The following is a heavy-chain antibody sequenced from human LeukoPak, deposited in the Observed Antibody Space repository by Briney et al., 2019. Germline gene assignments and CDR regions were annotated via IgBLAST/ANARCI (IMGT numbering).Heavy chain of an antibody. V-gene: IGHV1-69*04. J-gene: IGHJ4*02. CDR2: IIPILGIA. Sequence: GVSVKVSCKASGGTFSSYAISWVRQAPGQGLEWMGRIIPILGIANYAQKFQGRVTITADKSTSTAYMELSSLRSEDTAVYYCARDMKYYDFWSGYYSLGAFDYWGQGTLVTVSS. D-gene: IGHD3-3*01. CDR1: GGTFSSYA. CDR3: ARDMKYYDFWSGYYSLGAFDY.